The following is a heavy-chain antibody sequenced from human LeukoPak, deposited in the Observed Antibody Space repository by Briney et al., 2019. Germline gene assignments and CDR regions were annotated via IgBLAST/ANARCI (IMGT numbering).Heavy chain of an antibody. D-gene: IGHD3-22*01. Sequence: SETLSLTCTVSGGSISSSSYCWGWIRQPPGKGLEWIGSIYYSGSTYYNPSLKSRVTISVDTSKNQFSLKLSSVTAADTAVYYCARDYYDSSGYYNWGQGTLVTVSS. CDR3: ARDYYDSSGYYN. CDR2: IYYSGST. V-gene: IGHV4-39*02. J-gene: IGHJ4*02. CDR1: GGSISSSSYC.